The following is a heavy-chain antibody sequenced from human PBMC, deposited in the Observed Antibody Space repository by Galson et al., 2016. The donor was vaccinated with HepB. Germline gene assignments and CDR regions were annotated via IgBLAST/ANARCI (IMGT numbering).Heavy chain of an antibody. J-gene: IGHJ6*02. CDR3: ARGADETYYDILTGPYYYGTDV. D-gene: IGHD3-9*01. Sequence: SETLSLTCAVSGGSISSSNWWNWVRQPPGKGLEWIGEIYHSGSTNYKSSLKSRVTISVHKSKNQLSLKLSSVTAADTAVYYCARGADETYYDILTGPYYYGTDVWGQGTTVTVSS. CDR2: IYHSGST. V-gene: IGHV4-4*02. CDR1: GGSISSSNW.